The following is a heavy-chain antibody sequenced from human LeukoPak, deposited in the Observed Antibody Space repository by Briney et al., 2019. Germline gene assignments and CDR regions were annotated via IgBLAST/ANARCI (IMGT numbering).Heavy chain of an antibody. J-gene: IGHJ5*02. CDR2: IYYSGST. D-gene: IGHD2-15*01. Sequence: SETLSLTCTVSGGSISSYYWSWVRQPPGKGLEWIGDIYYSGSTNYNPSLKSRVTISVDTSKNQFSLKLSSVTAADTAVYDCARDQGSKGFDPWGQGTLVTVSS. V-gene: IGHV4-59*01. CDR3: ARDQGSKGFDP. CDR1: GGSISSYY.